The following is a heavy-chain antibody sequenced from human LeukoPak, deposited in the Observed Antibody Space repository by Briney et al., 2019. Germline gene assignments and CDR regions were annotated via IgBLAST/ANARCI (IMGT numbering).Heavy chain of an antibody. D-gene: IGHD4-17*01. CDR2: ISGSGGNT. CDR3: AKCTVTTFLGAFDI. V-gene: IGHV3-23*01. J-gene: IGHJ3*02. CDR1: GFTFSSYA. Sequence: GGSLRLSCATSGFTFSSYAMSWVRQAPGKGLEWVSAISGSGGNTHYADSVKGRFTISRDNFKNTLHLEMNSLRAEDTAVYYCAKCTVTTFLGAFDIWGQGTMVTVSS.